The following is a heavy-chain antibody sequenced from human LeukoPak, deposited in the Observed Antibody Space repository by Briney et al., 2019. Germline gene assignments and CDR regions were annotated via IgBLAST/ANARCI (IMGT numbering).Heavy chain of an antibody. D-gene: IGHD3-10*01. CDR1: GFTFDDYA. CDR3: AKGLVRGVIRPPWFDP. V-gene: IGHV3-9*01. Sequence: GGSLRLSCAASGFTFDDYAMHWVRQAPGKGLEWVSGISWNSGSIGYADSVKGRFTISRDNAKNSLYLQMNSLRAEDTALYYCAKGLVRGVIRPPWFDPWGQGTLVTVSS. J-gene: IGHJ5*02. CDR2: ISWNSGSI.